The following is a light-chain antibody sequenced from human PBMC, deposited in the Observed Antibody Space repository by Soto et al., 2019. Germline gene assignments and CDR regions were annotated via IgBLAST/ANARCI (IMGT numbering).Light chain of an antibody. CDR2: GNN. CDR1: RSNIGAGYG. CDR3: QSYDSSLSAYV. J-gene: IGLJ1*01. V-gene: IGLV1-40*01. Sequence: QSVLTQPPSVSGAPGQRVTISCTGSRSNIGAGYGVHWYQQLPGTAPKLLIYGNNNRPSGVPDRFSGSKSGTSASLAITGLRAEDEADYYCQSYDSSLSAYVFGSGTKVTVL.